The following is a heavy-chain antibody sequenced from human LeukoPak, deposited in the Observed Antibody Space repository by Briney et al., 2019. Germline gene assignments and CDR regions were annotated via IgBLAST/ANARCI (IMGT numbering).Heavy chain of an antibody. CDR3: ARTMNYYDSSGYYDWFDP. D-gene: IGHD3-22*01. J-gene: IGHJ5*02. Sequence: GESLKISCKGSGYSFTSYWIGWVRQMPGKGLEWMGIIYPGDSDTRYSPSFEGQVTISADKSISTAYLQWSSLKASDTAMYYCARTMNYYDSSGYYDWFDPWGQGTLVTVSS. CDR2: IYPGDSDT. CDR1: GYSFTSYW. V-gene: IGHV5-51*01.